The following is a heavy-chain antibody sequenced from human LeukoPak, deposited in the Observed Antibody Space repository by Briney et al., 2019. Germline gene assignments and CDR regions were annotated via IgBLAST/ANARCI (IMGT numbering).Heavy chain of an antibody. D-gene: IGHD3-10*01. J-gene: IGHJ5*02. Sequence: GGSLRLSCAASGFTFSSYEMNWVRQAPGKGLEWVSYISSSGSTIYYADSVKGRFTISRDNAKNSLYLQMNSLRAEDTAVYYCARDVAYYYGSGRLDPWGQGTLVTVSS. CDR1: GFTFSSYE. V-gene: IGHV3-48*03. CDR3: ARDVAYYYGSGRLDP. CDR2: ISSSGSTI.